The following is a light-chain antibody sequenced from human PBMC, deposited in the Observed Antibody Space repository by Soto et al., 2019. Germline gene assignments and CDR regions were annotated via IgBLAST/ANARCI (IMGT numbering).Light chain of an antibody. CDR2: GDS. CDR3: QSYDSSLRGWV. CDR1: SSNIVANYD. V-gene: IGLV1-40*01. J-gene: IGLJ3*02. Sequence: QSVLTQPPSVSGAPGQRVTISCTGSSSNIVANYDVHWYQHLPGTAPKLLISGDSNRTSGVPDRFSGSKSGTSASLGITGLQAEDEADYYCQSYDSSLRGWVFGGGTKRTVL.